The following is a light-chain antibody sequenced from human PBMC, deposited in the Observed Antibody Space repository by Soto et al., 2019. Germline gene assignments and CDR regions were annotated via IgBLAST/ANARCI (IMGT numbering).Light chain of an antibody. Sequence: EIVLTQSPGTLSLSPGERATLSCRASQSLSNNIYLAWYQQKPGQAPRLLFYDASTRATGIPARFSGSGSGTEFTLTISSLEPEDFAVYYCQQRRSWPPTITFGQGTRLEI. CDR2: DAS. CDR3: QQRRSWPPTIT. V-gene: IGKV3-11*01. CDR1: QSLSNNIY. J-gene: IGKJ5*01.